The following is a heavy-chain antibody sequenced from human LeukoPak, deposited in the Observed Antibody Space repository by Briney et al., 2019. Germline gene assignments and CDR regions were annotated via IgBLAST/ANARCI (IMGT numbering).Heavy chain of an antibody. Sequence: GGSLRLSCAASGFTFSSYWMSWVRQAPGKGLEWVANIKQDGSEKYYVDSVKGRFTISRDNAKNSLYLQMNSLRAEDTAVYYCARDGQYYDFWSGYFPWDYYYYGMDVWGQGTTVTVSS. CDR1: GFTFSSYW. CDR2: IKQDGSEK. J-gene: IGHJ6*02. V-gene: IGHV3-7*01. CDR3: ARDGQYYDFWSGYFPWDYYYYGMDV. D-gene: IGHD3-3*01.